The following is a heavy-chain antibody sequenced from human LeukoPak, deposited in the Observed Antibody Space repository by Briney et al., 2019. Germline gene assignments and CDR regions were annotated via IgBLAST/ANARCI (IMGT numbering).Heavy chain of an antibody. Sequence: SETLSLTCGVSGGTFSGYYWAWIRQAPGQGLEWIGDIYHSGKTNYDPTLKNRLTISVDTSKNQFSLKLASVTAADAAIYYCARSNNFRFDSWGQETLVTVSS. V-gene: IGHV4-34*01. CDR2: IYHSGKT. D-gene: IGHD2/OR15-2a*01. CDR3: ARSNNFRFDS. J-gene: IGHJ4*02. CDR1: GGTFSGYY.